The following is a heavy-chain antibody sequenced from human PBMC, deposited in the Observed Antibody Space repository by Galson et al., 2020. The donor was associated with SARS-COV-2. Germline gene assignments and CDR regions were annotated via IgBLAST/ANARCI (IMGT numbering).Heavy chain of an antibody. Sequence: SETLSLTCAVYGGSFSGYYWSWIRQPPGKGLEWIGEITHSGSTNYNPSLKSRVTISVDTSKNQFSLKLSSVTAADTAVYYCARSSIAAAGVGVYYYYGMDVWGQGTTVTVSS. J-gene: IGHJ6*02. V-gene: IGHV4-34*01. D-gene: IGHD6-13*01. CDR1: GGSFSGYY. CDR3: ARSSIAAAGVGVYYYYGMDV. CDR2: ITHSGST.